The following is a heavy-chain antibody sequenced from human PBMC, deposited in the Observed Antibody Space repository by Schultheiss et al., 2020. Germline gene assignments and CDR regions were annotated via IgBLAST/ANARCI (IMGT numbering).Heavy chain of an antibody. CDR2: ISSSSSYI. CDR1: GFTFSSYG. V-gene: IGHV3-21*01. J-gene: IGHJ6*02. CDR3: ARDQTTVTTFGMDV. Sequence: GGSLRLSCAASGFTFSSYGMHWVRQAPGKGLEWVSSISSSSSYIYYADSVKGRFTISRDNAKNSLYLQMNSLRAEDTAVYYCARDQTTVTTFGMDVWGQGTTVTVSS. D-gene: IGHD4-17*01.